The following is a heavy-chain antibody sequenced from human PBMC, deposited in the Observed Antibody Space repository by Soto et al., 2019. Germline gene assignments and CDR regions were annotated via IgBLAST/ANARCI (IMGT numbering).Heavy chain of an antibody. J-gene: IGHJ4*02. V-gene: IGHV4-30-2*01. CDR3: SRDGGFDSFDY. Sequence: SGTLSLTCTVSGVSITYGANSWSRMRQTPGKGLVWFGYINRLKNTFNNPSFESRLTLSIDRTKNQFSLNLKSMSAADRAVYFCSRDGGFDSFDYWGQGILVTVSS. CDR1: GVSITYGANS. D-gene: IGHD3-10*01. CDR2: INRLKNT.